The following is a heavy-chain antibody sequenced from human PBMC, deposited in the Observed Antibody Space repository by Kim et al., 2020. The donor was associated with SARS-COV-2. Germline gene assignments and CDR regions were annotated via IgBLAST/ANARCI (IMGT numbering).Heavy chain of an antibody. CDR1: GYSIGSGGYY. J-gene: IGHJ4*02. V-gene: IGHV4-31*03. CDR3: ARGGGYDVLDY. Sequence: SETLSLTCNVSGYSIGSGGYYWSWIRQHPGKGLEWIGYIYYSGSTNYNPSLKSRVTISVDTSKNQFSLRLRFVTAADTAVYYCARGGGYDVLDYWGQGTLVTISS. D-gene: IGHD5-12*01. CDR2: IYYSGST.